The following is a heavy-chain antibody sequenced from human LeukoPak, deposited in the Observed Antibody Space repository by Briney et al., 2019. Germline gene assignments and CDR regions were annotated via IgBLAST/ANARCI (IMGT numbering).Heavy chain of an antibody. CDR3: ARARSGTGNDY. CDR1: GYTFTGHY. CDR2: INPDNGGT. Sequence: ASVRVSCNASGYTFTGHYIHWVRQAPGQGLEWMGWINPDNGGTNYAQKFQGRVTITRDTSISTAYLELSRLRFDDTAVYYCARARSGTGNDYWGQGTLVTVSS. D-gene: IGHD6-13*01. J-gene: IGHJ4*02. V-gene: IGHV1-2*02.